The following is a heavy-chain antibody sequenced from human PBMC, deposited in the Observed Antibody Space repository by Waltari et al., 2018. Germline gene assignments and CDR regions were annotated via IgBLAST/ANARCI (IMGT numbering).Heavy chain of an antibody. CDR3: AFRRCSVTNCYMRNWFDP. Sequence: QVQLQQWGAGLLKPSETLSLTCAVYGGSFSGYYWTWIRQPPGRGLEWIGELKQDGGTSNTPALNSRATISVDTSKNRLSLFLNLVTAADTAVYYCAFRRCSVTNCYMRNWFDPWGQGILVTVSS. CDR1: GGSFSGYY. D-gene: IGHD2-2*02. J-gene: IGHJ5*02. V-gene: IGHV4-34*04. CDR2: LKQDGGT.